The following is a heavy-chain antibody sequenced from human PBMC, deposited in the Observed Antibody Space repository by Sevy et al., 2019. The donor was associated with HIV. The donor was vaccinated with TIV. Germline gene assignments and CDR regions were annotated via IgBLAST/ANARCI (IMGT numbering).Heavy chain of an antibody. Sequence: GGSLRLSCAASGFTFSDYYMSWIRQAPGKGLEWVSYISSSSSYTNHADSVKGRFTISRDNAKNSLYLQMNSLRAEDTAVYYCARDRGYCRGGSCYSSRYFDYWGQGTLVIVSS. CDR3: ARDRGYCRGGSCYSSRYFDY. CDR1: GFTFSDYY. J-gene: IGHJ4*02. V-gene: IGHV3-11*06. CDR2: ISSSSSYT. D-gene: IGHD2-15*01.